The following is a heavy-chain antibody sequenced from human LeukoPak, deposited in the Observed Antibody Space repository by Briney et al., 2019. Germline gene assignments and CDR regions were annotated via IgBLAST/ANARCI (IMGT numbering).Heavy chain of an antibody. J-gene: IGHJ1*01. CDR1: GGSISSYY. V-gene: IGHV4-59*01. CDR2: IYYSGST. Sequence: PSETLSLTCTVSGGSISSYYWSWIRQPPGKGLEWIGYIYYSGSTNYNPSLKSRVTISVDTSKNQFSLKLSSVTAEDTAVYYCAKKLGTTEYFQHWGQGTLVTVSS. CDR3: AKKLGTTEYFQH. D-gene: IGHD2-2*01.